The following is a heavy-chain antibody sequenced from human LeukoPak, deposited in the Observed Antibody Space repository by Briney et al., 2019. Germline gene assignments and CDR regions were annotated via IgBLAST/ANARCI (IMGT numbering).Heavy chain of an antibody. CDR1: GGSISSGDYS. Sequence: SQTLSLTCAVSGGSISSGDYSWSWIRQPPGKGLEWIGYIYHSGRTFYNPSLKSRVTISVDTSKNQISLEVTSVTAVDTAVYYCARDGGYGHYDYWGRGTLVTVSS. V-gene: IGHV4-30-2*01. J-gene: IGHJ4*02. CDR2: IYHSGRT. D-gene: IGHD5-18*01. CDR3: ARDGGYGHYDY.